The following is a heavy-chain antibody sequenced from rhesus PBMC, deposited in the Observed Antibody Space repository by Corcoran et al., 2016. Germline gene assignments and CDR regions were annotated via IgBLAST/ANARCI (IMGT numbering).Heavy chain of an antibody. Sequence: QLQLQESGPGLVKPSETLSLTCAVSGYSISSGYDWNWIRQPPGKGLEWFGYISYSGSTSYNPSLKSRVSISRDTSKNQFSLKLSSVTAADTAVYYCARDPYGSRYYFDYWGQGVLVTVSS. CDR2: ISYSGST. D-gene: IGHD4-29*01. CDR1: GYSISSGYD. V-gene: IGHV4-122*02. J-gene: IGHJ4*01. CDR3: ARDPYGSRYYFDY.